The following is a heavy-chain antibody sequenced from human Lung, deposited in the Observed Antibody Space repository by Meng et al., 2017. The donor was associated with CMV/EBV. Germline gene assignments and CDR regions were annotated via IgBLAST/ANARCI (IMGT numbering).Heavy chain of an antibody. CDR1: GYTFTGHF. V-gene: IGHV1-2*02. CDR2: IQPNTGVT. D-gene: IGHD7-27*01. CDR3: ARDDNWGPDY. J-gene: IGHJ4*02. Sequence: ASVKVSCKASGYTFTGHFMHWVRQARGQGLEWMGWIQPNTGVTNYARNFQGRVTTTRDTSISTVYMELGGLRSDDTAMYYCARDDNWGPDYWGQGTLVTVSS.